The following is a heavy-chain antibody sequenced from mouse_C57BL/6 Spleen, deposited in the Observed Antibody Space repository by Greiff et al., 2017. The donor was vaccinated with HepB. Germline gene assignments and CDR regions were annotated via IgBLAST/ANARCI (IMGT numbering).Heavy chain of an antibody. CDR3: ARGLGRYFDV. V-gene: IGHV5-4*03. CDR2: ISDGGSYT. CDR1: GFTFSSYA. Sequence: EVKLQESGGGLVKPGGSLKLSCAASGFTFSSYAMSWVRQTPEKRLEWVATISDGGSYTYYPDNVKGRFTISRDNAKNNLYLQMSHLKSEDTAMYYCARGLGRYFDVWGTGTTVTVSS. J-gene: IGHJ1*03. D-gene: IGHD4-1*01.